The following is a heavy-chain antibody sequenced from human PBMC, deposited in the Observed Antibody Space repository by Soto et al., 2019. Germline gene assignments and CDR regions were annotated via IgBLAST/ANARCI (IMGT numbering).Heavy chain of an antibody. CDR3: ARGRGSGFFYYFDY. CDR1: GFPFSTYA. CDR2: IAYDGSYK. D-gene: IGHD6-19*01. V-gene: IGHV3-30*04. Sequence: QVQLVESGRGVVQPGGSLRLSCAASGFPFSTYAMHWVRQAPGKGLEWVAVIAYDGSYKYYADSVKGRFTISRDNSKNTLDLQMNSLRGVDTAVYFCARGRGSGFFYYFDYWGQGALVTVSS. J-gene: IGHJ4*02.